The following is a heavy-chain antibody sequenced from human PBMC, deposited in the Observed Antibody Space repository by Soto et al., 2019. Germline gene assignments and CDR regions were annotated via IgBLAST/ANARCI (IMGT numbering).Heavy chain of an antibody. Sequence: QVPLVESGGGLVKPGGSLRLSYAASGFTFSDYYMSWIRQAPGKGLEWVSYISSSGSTIYYADSVKGRFTISRDNAKNSLYLQMNSLRTEDTAVYYCARKPYSSSWSDYWGQGTLVTVSS. D-gene: IGHD6-13*01. CDR1: GFTFSDYY. V-gene: IGHV3-11*01. CDR2: ISSSGSTI. J-gene: IGHJ4*02. CDR3: ARKPYSSSWSDY.